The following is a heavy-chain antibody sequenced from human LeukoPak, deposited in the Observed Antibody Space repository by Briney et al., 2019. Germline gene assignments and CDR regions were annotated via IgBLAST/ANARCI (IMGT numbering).Heavy chain of an antibody. V-gene: IGHV3-7*01. Sequence: PGGPLRLSCAASGFTFSSYWMSWVRQAPGKGLEWVANIKQDGSEKYYVDSVKGRFTISRDNAKNSLYLQMNSLRAEDTAMYYCARGGGSIKVGYYFGYWGQGTLVTVSS. CDR2: IKQDGSEK. D-gene: IGHD1-26*01. CDR1: GFTFSSYW. CDR3: ARGGGSIKVGYYFGY. J-gene: IGHJ4*02.